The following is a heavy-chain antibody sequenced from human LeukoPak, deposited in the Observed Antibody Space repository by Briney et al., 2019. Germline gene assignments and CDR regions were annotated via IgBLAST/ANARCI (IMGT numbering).Heavy chain of an antibody. Sequence: ASVKVSCKASGYTFTGFYIHWLRQAPGQGLEWMGWISAYNGNTNYAQKLQGRVTMTTDTSTSTAYMELRSLRSDDTAVYYCASSTTYSSSWGDAFDIWGQGTMVTVSS. CDR1: GYTFTGFY. CDR2: ISAYNGNT. D-gene: IGHD6-13*01. J-gene: IGHJ3*02. V-gene: IGHV1-18*04. CDR3: ASSTTYSSSWGDAFDI.